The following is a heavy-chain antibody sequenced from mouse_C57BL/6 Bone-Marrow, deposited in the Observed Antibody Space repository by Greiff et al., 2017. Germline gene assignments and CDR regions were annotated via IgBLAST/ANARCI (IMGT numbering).Heavy chain of an antibody. V-gene: IGHV1-74*01. CDR2: IHPSDSDT. CDR1: GYTFTSYW. J-gene: IGHJ3*01. D-gene: IGHD3-2*02. CDR3: AIEGQLRLGFAY. Sequence: VQLQQPGAELVKPGASVKVSCKASGYTFTSYWMHWVKQRPGQGLEWMGRIHPSDSDTNYNQKFKGKATLTVDKSSSTAYMQLSSLTSEDSAVYYCAIEGQLRLGFAYWGQGILVTVSA.